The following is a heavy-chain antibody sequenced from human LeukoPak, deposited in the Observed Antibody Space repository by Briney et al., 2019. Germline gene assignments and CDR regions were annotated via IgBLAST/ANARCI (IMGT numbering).Heavy chain of an antibody. V-gene: IGHV1-24*01. Sequence: ASVKVSCKVSGYTLTELSMHWVRHAPGKGLEWMGGFDPEDGETIYAQKFQGRVTMTEDTSTDTAYMELSSLRSEDTAVYYCATTNSSSWYRLNNWFDPWGQGTLVTVSS. J-gene: IGHJ5*02. CDR1: GYTLTELS. CDR3: ATTNSSSWYRLNNWFDP. D-gene: IGHD6-13*01. CDR2: FDPEDGET.